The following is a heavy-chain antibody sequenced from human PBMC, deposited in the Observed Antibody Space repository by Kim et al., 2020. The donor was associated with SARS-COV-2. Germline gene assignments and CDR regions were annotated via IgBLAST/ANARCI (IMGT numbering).Heavy chain of an antibody. Sequence: SETLSLTCTVSGGSISSGSYHWGWIRQSPGKGLEFIGTIYPSGTTYYNPPLKGRVTMSVDTSKNQVSLELSSVTAADTAVYYCASNPGGSFDSWGQGTLVTVSS. CDR2: IYPSGTT. D-gene: IGHD1-26*01. J-gene: IGHJ4*02. CDR3: ASNPGGSFDS. CDR1: GGSISSGSYH. V-gene: IGHV4-39*01.